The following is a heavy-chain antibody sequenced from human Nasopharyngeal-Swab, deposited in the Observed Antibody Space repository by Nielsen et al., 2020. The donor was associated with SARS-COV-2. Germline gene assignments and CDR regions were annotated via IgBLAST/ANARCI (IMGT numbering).Heavy chain of an antibody. D-gene: IGHD2-2*03. CDR3: ARMDFIASRDY. CDR2: IYSRGET. J-gene: IGHJ4*02. Sequence: GESLKISCEVSGFTVSYYYMSWVRQAPGKGLEWVAVIYSRGETHYTDSVMGRFTISSDNSKNMVNLQLNSLRAEDTAVYYCARMDFIASRDYWGQGTLVTVSS. CDR1: GFTVSYYY. V-gene: IGHV3-53*01.